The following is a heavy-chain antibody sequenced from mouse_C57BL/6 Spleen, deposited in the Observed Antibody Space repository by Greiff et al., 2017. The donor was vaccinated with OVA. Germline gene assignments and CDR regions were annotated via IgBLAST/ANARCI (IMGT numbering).Heavy chain of an antibody. CDR2: IWSGGST. CDR1: GFSLTSYG. Sequence: VKLMESGPGLVQPSQSLSITCTVSGFSLTSYGVHWVRQSPGKGLEWLGVIWSGGSTDYNAAFISRLSISKDNSKSQVFFKMNSLQADDTAIYYCASHSRRYYAMDYWGQGTSVTVSS. J-gene: IGHJ4*01. D-gene: IGHD2-12*01. V-gene: IGHV2-2*01. CDR3: ASHSRRYYAMDY.